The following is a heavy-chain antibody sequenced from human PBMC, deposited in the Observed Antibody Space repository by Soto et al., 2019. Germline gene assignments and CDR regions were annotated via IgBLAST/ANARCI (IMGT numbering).Heavy chain of an antibody. J-gene: IGHJ5*02. V-gene: IGHV4-30-4*01. Sequence: QVQLQESGPGLAKPSQTLSLTCTVSGGSISSGDYYWSWIRQPPGKGLEWIGYIYYSGSTYYNPSLKSRVTISVDTSKNQFSLKLSSVTAADTAVYYCARGAYSGYGDNWFDPWGQGTLVTVSS. CDR2: IYYSGST. D-gene: IGHD5-12*01. CDR1: GGSISSGDYY. CDR3: ARGAYSGYGDNWFDP.